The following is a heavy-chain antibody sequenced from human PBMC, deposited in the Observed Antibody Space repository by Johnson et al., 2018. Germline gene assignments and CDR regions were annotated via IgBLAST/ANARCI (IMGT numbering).Heavy chain of an antibody. V-gene: IGHV1-46*01. CDR3: ARSKGSGAMLRDNVVDP. CDR1: GYSFTSYQ. D-gene: IGHD3-10*01. J-gene: IGHJ5*02. CDR2: INPDDGRT. Sequence: VQLVESGAEVQKPGASVKVSCKASGYSFTSYQIHWVRQAPGQGLEWVGVINPDDGRTKYAREFQGRVTMTRDPATGPVSMELSSRRSEDTAVYYGARSKGSGAMLRDNVVDPWGQGTLVTVS.